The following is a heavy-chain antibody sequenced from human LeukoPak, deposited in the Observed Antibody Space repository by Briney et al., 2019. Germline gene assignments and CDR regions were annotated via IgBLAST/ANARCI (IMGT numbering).Heavy chain of an antibody. V-gene: IGHV3-23*01. CDR3: AKSGLNRFDY. CDR2: ISGRGDST. J-gene: IGHJ4*02. D-gene: IGHD2-15*01. Sequence: GGSLRLSCAASGFEFNIYGMNWVRQAPGKGLEWVSGISGRGDSTSYADSVKGRFIISRDISKNTLYLQMNSLRADDTAVYYCAKSGLNRFDYWGQGALVTVSS. CDR1: GFEFNIYG.